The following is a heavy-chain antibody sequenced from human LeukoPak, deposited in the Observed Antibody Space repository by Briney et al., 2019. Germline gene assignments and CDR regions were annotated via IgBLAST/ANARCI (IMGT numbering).Heavy chain of an antibody. Sequence: GGSLRLSCTASGFTFGDYAMSWVRQAPGKGLEWVGFIRSKAYGGTTEYAASVKGRFTISRDDFKSIAYLQMNSLKTEDTAVYYCTRSGDATRGYSGYESDYWGQGTLVTVSS. CDR2: IRSKAYGGTT. CDR3: TRSGDATRGYSGYESDY. V-gene: IGHV3-49*04. J-gene: IGHJ4*02. D-gene: IGHD5-12*01. CDR1: GFTFGDYA.